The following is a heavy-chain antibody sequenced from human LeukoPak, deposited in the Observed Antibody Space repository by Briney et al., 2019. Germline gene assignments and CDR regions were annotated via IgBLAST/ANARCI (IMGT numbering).Heavy chain of an antibody. Sequence: SETLSLTCTVSGGSIGTYYWSWIRQSPGKGLEWIGYIYVTGTRYNPYFQSRVTISVDRSRNQFFLKLSSVSAADTAVYYCARHIGAGIEDMAVWGKGTKVIVS. V-gene: IGHV4-59*08. CDR1: GGSIGTYY. CDR3: ARHIGAGIEDMAV. CDR2: IYVTGT. D-gene: IGHD3-10*01. J-gene: IGHJ6*03.